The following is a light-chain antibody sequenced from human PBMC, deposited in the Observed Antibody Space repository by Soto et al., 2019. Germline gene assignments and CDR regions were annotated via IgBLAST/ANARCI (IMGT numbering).Light chain of an antibody. CDR3: QQSYSTPRT. Sequence: DIQMTQSPSSLSASVGDRVTITCRASQTINTYLNWYQQNPGKAPNLLIYAASTLQSGVPSRFNGSGSGTDFTLTISCLQPEDFVTYYCQQSYSTPRTFGQGTKVEIK. V-gene: IGKV1-39*01. CDR2: AAS. J-gene: IGKJ1*01. CDR1: QTINTY.